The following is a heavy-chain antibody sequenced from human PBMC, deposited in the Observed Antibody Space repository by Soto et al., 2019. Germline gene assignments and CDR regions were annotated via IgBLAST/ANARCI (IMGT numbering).Heavy chain of an antibody. CDR3: AREKFFTDFWSGYINNGFAP. CDR1: GYTFTSYA. J-gene: IGHJ5*02. D-gene: IGHD3-3*01. V-gene: IGHV1-3*01. Sequence: ASVQVSCKASGYTFTSYAMHWVRQAPGQRLEWMGWINAGNGNTKYSQKFQGRVTITRDTSASTAYMELSSLRSEDTAVYYFAREKFFTDFWSGYINNGFAPWGQGTLVTVS. CDR2: INAGNGNT.